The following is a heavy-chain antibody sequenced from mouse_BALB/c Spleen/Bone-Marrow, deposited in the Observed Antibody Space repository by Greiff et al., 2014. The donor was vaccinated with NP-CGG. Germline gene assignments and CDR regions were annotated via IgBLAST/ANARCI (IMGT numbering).Heavy chain of an antibody. CDR3: ARALGDGYYYAMDY. CDR2: IDPSDSET. Sequence: QVQLQQSGAELVKPGAPVKLSCKASGYTFTSYWMNWVKQRPGRGLEWIGRIDPSDSETHYNQKFKDKATLTVDKSSSTAYIQLNSLTSEDSAVYYCARALGDGYYYAMDYWGQGTSVTVSS. V-gene: IGHV1-74*01. CDR1: GYTFTSYW. J-gene: IGHJ4*01. D-gene: IGHD2-3*01.